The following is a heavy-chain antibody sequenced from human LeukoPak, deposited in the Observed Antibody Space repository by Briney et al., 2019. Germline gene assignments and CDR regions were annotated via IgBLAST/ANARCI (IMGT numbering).Heavy chain of an antibody. CDR1: GYSFTSYW. CDR3: ARAIVVVPAATIPSGHWFDP. J-gene: IGHJ5*02. D-gene: IGHD2-2*01. Sequence: GESLKISCKGSGYSFTSYWIGWVRQMPGKGLEWMGIIYPGDSDTRYSPSFQGQVTISADKSISTAYLQWSSLKASDTAMYYCARAIVVVPAATIPSGHWFDPWGQGTLVTVSS. V-gene: IGHV5-51*01. CDR2: IYPGDSDT.